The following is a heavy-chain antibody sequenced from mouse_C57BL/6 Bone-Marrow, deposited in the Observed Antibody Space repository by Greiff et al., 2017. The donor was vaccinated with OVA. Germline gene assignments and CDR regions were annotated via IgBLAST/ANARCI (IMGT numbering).Heavy chain of an antibody. D-gene: IGHD1-1*01. J-gene: IGHJ3*01. CDR2: IYPGSGNT. CDR3: AREGWPYYYGSSPFAY. V-gene: IGHV1-66*01. CDR1: GYSFTSYY. Sequence: VQRVESGPELVKPGASVKISCKASGYSFTSYYIHWVKQRPGQGLEWIGWIYPGSGNTKYNEKFKGKATLTADTSSSTAYMQLSSLTSEDSAVYYCAREGWPYYYGSSPFAYWGQGTLVTVSA.